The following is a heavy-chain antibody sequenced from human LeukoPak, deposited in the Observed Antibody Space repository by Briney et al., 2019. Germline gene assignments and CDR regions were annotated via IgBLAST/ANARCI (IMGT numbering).Heavy chain of an antibody. J-gene: IGHJ6*02. CDR2: IYPGDSDT. D-gene: IGHD2-15*01. CDR1: GYSFTSYW. V-gene: IGHV5-51*01. Sequence: GESLKISCKGSGYSFTSYWIGWVRQMPGKGLEWMGIIYPGDSDTRYSPSFQGQVTISADKSISTAYLQWSSLKASDTDMYYCASSCSGGSCYSSYYYGMDVWGQGTTVTVSS. CDR3: ASSCSGGSCYSSYYYGMDV.